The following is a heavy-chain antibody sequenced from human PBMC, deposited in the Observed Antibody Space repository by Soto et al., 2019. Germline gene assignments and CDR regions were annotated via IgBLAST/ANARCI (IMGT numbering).Heavy chain of an antibody. J-gene: IGHJ6*02. Sequence: SETLSLTCTVSGGSISSYYWSWIRQPPGKGLEWIGYIYYSGSTNYNPSLKSRVTISVDTSKNQFSLKLSSVTAADTAVYYCARSWYDILTGYYYYGMDVWGQGTTVTVSS. CDR2: IYYSGST. V-gene: IGHV4-59*01. D-gene: IGHD3-9*01. CDR1: GGSISSYY. CDR3: ARSWYDILTGYYYYGMDV.